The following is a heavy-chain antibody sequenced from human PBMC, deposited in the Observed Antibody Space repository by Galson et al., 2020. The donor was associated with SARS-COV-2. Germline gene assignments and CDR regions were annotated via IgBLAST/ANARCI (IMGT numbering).Heavy chain of an antibody. CDR2: THYSGST. Sequence: SQTLSLTCTVSGGSISDYYWSWIRQPPGTGLEWIASTHYSGSTNYNTSLKSRVTISIDTSKNLFSLNLNSVTAADTAVYYCATSKPGALGAFDIWGQGTMVTVSS. V-gene: IGHV4-59*01. J-gene: IGHJ3*02. CDR1: GGSISDYY. CDR3: ATSKPGALGAFDI. D-gene: IGHD2-2*01.